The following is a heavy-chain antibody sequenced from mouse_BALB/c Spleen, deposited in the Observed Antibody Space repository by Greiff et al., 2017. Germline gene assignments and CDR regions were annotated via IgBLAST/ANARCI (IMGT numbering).Heavy chain of an antibody. CDR1: GYTFTSYW. Sequence: EVKLVESGTVLARPGASVKMSCKASGYTFTSYWMHWVKQRPGQGLEWIGAIYPGNSDTSYNQKFKGKAKLTAVTSTSTAYMELSSLTNEDSAVYYCTRRSSNWYFDVWGAGTTVTVSS. D-gene: IGHD1-1*01. CDR2: IYPGNSDT. J-gene: IGHJ1*01. V-gene: IGHV1-5*01. CDR3: TRRSSNWYFDV.